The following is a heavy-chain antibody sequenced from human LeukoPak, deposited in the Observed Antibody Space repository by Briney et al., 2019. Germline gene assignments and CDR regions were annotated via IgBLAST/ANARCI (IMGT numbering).Heavy chain of an antibody. J-gene: IGHJ4*02. Sequence: GGSLKLSCAASGFTFSSQNMNWARQAPGKGLEWVAYISTSGDSTKYADSVEGRFTISRDNAENSLYLLMNSLRVEDTAVYYCVKNGWLDYWGQGILVTVSS. CDR1: GFTFSSQN. D-gene: IGHD6-19*01. CDR2: ISTSGDST. V-gene: IGHV3-21*06. CDR3: VKNGWLDY.